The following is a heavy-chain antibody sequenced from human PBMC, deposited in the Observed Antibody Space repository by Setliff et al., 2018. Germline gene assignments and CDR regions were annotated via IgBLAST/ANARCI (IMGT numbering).Heavy chain of an antibody. V-gene: IGHV4-59*01. D-gene: IGHD3-16*01. CDR2: VDHSGST. Sequence: SETLSLTCTISGGFTSSFYWSWIRQAPGKGLEWIGYVDHSGSTNFSPSLKSRGTISVDTSKTQVSLTPTSVTAADTAVYYCARDYQGGWFDPWGPGTLVTVSS. CDR1: GGFTSSFY. CDR3: ARDYQGGWFDP. J-gene: IGHJ5*02.